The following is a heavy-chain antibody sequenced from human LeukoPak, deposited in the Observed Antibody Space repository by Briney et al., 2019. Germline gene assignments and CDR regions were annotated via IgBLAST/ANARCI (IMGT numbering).Heavy chain of an antibody. CDR3: ARGVKTTVTNENWFDP. CDR2: INHSGST. V-gene: IGHV4-34*01. D-gene: IGHD4-17*01. Sequence: PSETLSLTCAVDGGAFSGYYWSWIRQPPGKGLEWIGEINHSGSTNYNPSLKSRVTISVDTSKNQFSLKLSSVTAADTAVYYCARGVKTTVTNENWFDPWGQGTLVTVSS. J-gene: IGHJ5*02. CDR1: GGAFSGYY.